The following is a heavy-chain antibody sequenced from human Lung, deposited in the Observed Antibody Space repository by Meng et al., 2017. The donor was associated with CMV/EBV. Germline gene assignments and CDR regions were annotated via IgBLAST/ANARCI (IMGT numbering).Heavy chain of an antibody. CDR3: VRDRLGGRLFDY. CDR1: GFTFCRFS. V-gene: IGHV3-21*01. J-gene: IGHJ4*02. Sequence: XXTSGFTFCRFSMNWVRQAPGKGLEWVSSINSISTFIYSADSVKGRFTISRDNAKNSLYLHVDSLGAEDTAVYYCVRDRLGGRLFDYGGQGTLVTVAS. D-gene: IGHD2-15*01. CDR2: INSISTFI.